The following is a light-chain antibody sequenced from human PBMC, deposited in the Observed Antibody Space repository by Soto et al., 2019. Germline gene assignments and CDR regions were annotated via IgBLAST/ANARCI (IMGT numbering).Light chain of an antibody. CDR3: QQYNDWPRT. V-gene: IGKV3-15*01. Sequence: EIVMTQSPATLSVSPGERVTISCRASQSVNSNLAWYQQKPGQAPRLLIYHASTRATGFPARFSGSGSGTDFTLTISGLQSEDFAVYYCQQYNDWPRTFGQGTKVEIK. CDR2: HAS. J-gene: IGKJ1*01. CDR1: QSVNSN.